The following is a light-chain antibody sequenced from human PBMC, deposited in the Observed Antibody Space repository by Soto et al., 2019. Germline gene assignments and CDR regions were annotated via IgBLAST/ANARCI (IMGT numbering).Light chain of an antibody. Sequence: NFMLTQPHSASESPGKTVTISCTRSSGSIASNYVQWYQQRPGSAPTPVIYEDSQRPSGVPDRFSGSIDSSSNSASLTISRLKTGDEADYYCQSFDISNVVFGGGTKVTVL. CDR2: EDS. CDR1: SGSIASNY. J-gene: IGLJ2*01. V-gene: IGLV6-57*04. CDR3: QSFDISNVV.